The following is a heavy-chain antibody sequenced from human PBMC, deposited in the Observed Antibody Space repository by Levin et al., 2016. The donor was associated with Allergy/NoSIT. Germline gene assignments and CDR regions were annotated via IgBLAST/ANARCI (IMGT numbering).Heavy chain of an antibody. Sequence: ASVKVSCKASGYTFAGYYIHWVRQAPGQGLEWMGWINPNTGGTHYAQKFQDRVTMTRDTSISTAYMELSRLRSDDTAVYYCARERDYYDSSGYDGLIDYWGQGTLVTVSS. CDR2: INPNTGGT. CDR1: GYTFAGYY. V-gene: IGHV1-2*02. CDR3: ARERDYYDSSGYDGLIDY. D-gene: IGHD3-22*01. J-gene: IGHJ4*02.